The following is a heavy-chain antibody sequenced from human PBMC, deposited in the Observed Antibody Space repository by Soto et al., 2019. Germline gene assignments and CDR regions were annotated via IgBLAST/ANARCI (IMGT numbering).Heavy chain of an antibody. Sequence: QITLKESGPTLVKPTQTLTLTCTFSGFSLSSGGVGVGWSRQPQGKVLEWLSLIYWADDKGYGPSLKGRLTISKDNAKNQVVLTMTSMGAVDTAAYYCIHITSRSNAFAIWGQGTMVTVSS. J-gene: IGHJ3*02. CDR2: IYWADDK. CDR1: GFSLSSGGVG. V-gene: IGHV2-5*05. CDR3: IHITSRSNAFAI.